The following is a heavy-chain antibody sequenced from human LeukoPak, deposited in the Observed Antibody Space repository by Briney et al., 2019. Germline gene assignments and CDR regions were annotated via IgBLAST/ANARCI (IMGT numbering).Heavy chain of an antibody. CDR3: AREYAGTTTNWFDP. CDR1: GGSISSSSYY. D-gene: IGHD1-26*01. J-gene: IGHJ5*02. V-gene: IGHV4-39*02. CDR2: IYYSGST. Sequence: SETLSLTCTVSGGSISSSSYYWGWIRQPPGKGLEWIVSIYYSGSTYYNPSLKSRVTISVDTSKNQFSLKLSSVTAADTAVYYCAREYAGTTTNWFDPWGQGTLVTVSS.